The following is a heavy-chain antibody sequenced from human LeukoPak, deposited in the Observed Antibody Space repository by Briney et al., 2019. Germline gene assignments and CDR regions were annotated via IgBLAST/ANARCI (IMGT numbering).Heavy chain of an antibody. Sequence: GESLKISCKGSGYSFPNYWIGWVPQMPGKGLEWMGIIYPGDSHTRYSPSFQDQVTISVDKSISTAYLQWSSLKASDTAMYYCARRPYAYTSSATLGSYNWFDPWGQGSLVTVSS. J-gene: IGHJ5*02. D-gene: IGHD2-2*02. CDR1: GYSFPNYW. V-gene: IGHV5-51*01. CDR2: IYPGDSHT. CDR3: ARRPYAYTSSATLGSYNWFDP.